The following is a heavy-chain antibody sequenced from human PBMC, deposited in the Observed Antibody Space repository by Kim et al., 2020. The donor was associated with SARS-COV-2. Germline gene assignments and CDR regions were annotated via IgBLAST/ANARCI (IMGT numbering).Heavy chain of an antibody. Sequence: GGSLRLSCAASGFTFSSYAMHWVRQAPGKGLEWVAVISYDGSNKYYADSVKGRFTISRDNSKNTLYLQMNSLRGEDTAVYYCARDFEPSGSYWDGGVHEYWGQGTLVTVSS. D-gene: IGHD1-26*01. J-gene: IGHJ4*02. V-gene: IGHV3-30*04. CDR3: ARDFEPSGSYWDGGVHEY. CDR1: GFTFSSYA. CDR2: ISYDGSNK.